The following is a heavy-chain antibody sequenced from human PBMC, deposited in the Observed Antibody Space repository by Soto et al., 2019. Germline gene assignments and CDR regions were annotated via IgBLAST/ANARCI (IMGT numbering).Heavy chain of an antibody. CDR3: ARGDIVVVPAAISV. CDR2: ISSSSSYI. J-gene: IGHJ6*02. V-gene: IGHV3-21*01. CDR1: GFTFSSYS. Sequence: GGSLRLSCAASGFTFSSYSMNWVRQAPGKGLEWVSSISSSSSYIYYADSVKGRFTIPRDNAKNSLYLQMNSLRAEDTAVYYCARGDIVVVPAAISVWGQGTTVTVSS. D-gene: IGHD2-2*02.